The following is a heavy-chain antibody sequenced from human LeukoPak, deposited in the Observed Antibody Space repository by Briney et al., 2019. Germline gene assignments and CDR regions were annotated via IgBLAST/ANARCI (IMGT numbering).Heavy chain of an antibody. D-gene: IGHD3-10*01. V-gene: IGHV3-23*01. CDR1: GFTFSSYA. CDR3: AKQDGEWATLDWFDP. CDR2: ISGSAGSI. Sequence: GGSLRLSCAASGFTFSSYAMSWVRQAPWKGLAWVSPISGSAGSIYYADSVKGGFTVFRDNSRNTVYLRVNSLRAEDTGVYYCAKQDGEWATLDWFDPWGQGRLVAVSS. J-gene: IGHJ5*02.